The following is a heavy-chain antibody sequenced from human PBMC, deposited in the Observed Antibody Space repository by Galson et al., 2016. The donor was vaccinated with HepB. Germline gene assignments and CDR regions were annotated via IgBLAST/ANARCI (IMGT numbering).Heavy chain of an antibody. D-gene: IGHD6-6*01. CDR3: ARGRAARSPFDY. J-gene: IGHJ4*02. CDR2: ISYDGSNK. Sequence: VRQAPGKGLEWVAVISYDGSNKYYADSVKGRFTISRDNSKNTLYLQMNSLRAEDTAVYYCARGRAARSPFDYWGQGTLVTVSS. V-gene: IGHV3-30-3*01.